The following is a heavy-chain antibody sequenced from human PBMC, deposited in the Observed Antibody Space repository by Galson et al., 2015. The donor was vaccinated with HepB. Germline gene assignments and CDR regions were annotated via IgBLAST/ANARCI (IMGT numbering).Heavy chain of an antibody. V-gene: IGHV3-21*01. J-gene: IGHJ4*02. D-gene: IGHD5-12*01. CDR2: ISSSCSYI. CDR1: GFTFSSYS. CDR3: ASRSIVATIEDIRMRED. Sequence: SLRLSCAASGFTFSSYSMNWVRQAPGKGLEWVSSISSSCSYIYYADSVKGRFTISRDNAKNSLYLQMNSLRAEDTAVYYCASRSIVATIEDIRMREDWGQGTLVTVSS.